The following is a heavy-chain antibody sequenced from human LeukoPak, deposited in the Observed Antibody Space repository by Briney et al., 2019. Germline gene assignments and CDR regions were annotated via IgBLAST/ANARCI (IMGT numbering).Heavy chain of an antibody. J-gene: IGHJ5*01. D-gene: IGHD6-19*01. V-gene: IGHV3-72*01. CDR2: SRNKANSYTT. Sequence: PGGSLRLSCAASGFTFSDHYVDWVRQAPGKGLEWVGRSRNKANSYTTEYAASVKGRFTMSRDDSKNSLYLQMSSLRNEDTAFYYCARVAVAGPTGWFDSWGQGTLVTVSS. CDR3: ARVAVAGPTGWFDS. CDR1: GFTFSDHY.